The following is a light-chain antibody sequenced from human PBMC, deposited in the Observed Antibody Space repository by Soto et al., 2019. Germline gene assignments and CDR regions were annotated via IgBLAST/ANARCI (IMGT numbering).Light chain of an antibody. J-gene: IGKJ2*01. CDR1: QTVGRF. V-gene: IGKV3-11*01. Sequence: DIVLTQSPATLSLSPGDRVTLSSRASQTVGRFLSWYQHSPGQGPRLLVYDASNRATGVPARFSGSGSETDFTLTISRLEPEDCGVYYCQQSGGSPPYTFGQGTRLEIK. CDR3: QQSGGSPPYT. CDR2: DAS.